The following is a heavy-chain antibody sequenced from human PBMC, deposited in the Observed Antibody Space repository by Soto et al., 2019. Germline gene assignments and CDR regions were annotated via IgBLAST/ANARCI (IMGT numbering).Heavy chain of an antibody. J-gene: IGHJ6*02. CDR3: ASKEAAMYYSGMDV. CDR2: IIPIFGTA. Sequence: QVQLVQSGAEVKKPWSSVKVSFKASGGIFSSYGITWVREAPGQGLEWMGGIIPIFGTADYAQKFQGRVTITADESTSTAYMELSSLRSEDTAVYYCASKEAAMYYSGMDVWGQGTTVTVSS. V-gene: IGHV1-69*12. CDR1: GGIFSSYG. D-gene: IGHD5-18*01.